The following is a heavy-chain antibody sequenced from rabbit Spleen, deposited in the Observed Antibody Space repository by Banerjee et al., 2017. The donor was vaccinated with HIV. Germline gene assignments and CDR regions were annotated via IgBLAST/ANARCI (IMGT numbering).Heavy chain of an antibody. CDR2: IDPVFGIT. J-gene: IGHJ4*01. Sequence: QEQVVESGGGLVQPGGSLKLSCKASGFDFSSYGVSWVRQAPGKGLEWIGYIDPVFGITYYANWVNGRFTISSHNAQNTLFLQLNSLTAADTATYFCASGYSDVYFDLWGQGTLVTVS. CDR3: ASGYSDVYFDL. V-gene: IGHV1S47*01. CDR1: GFDFSSYG. D-gene: IGHD1-1*01.